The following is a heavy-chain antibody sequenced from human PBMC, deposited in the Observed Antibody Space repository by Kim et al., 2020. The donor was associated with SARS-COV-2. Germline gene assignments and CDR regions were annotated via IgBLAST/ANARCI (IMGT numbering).Heavy chain of an antibody. CDR2: ISSSSSYI. Sequence: GGSLRLSCAASGFTFDDYAMHWVRQAPGKGLEWVSGISSSSSYIYYADSVKGRFTISRDNAKNSLYLQMNSLRAEDTAVYYCARDQGVGANPALGYSYGMDVWGQGTTVTVSS. CDR1: GFTFDDYA. D-gene: IGHD1-26*01. V-gene: IGHV3-21*01. J-gene: IGHJ6*02. CDR3: ARDQGVGANPALGYSYGMDV.